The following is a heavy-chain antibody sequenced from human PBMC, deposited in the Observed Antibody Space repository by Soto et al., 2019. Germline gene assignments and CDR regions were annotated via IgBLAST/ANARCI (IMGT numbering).Heavy chain of an antibody. CDR3: ARDRDGRFTTHRDYYSYGMDV. CDR1: GGSVSSGRYY. CDR2: IYYSGST. V-gene: IGHV4-61*01. D-gene: IGHD1-1*01. Sequence: QVQLQESGPGLVKPSETLSLTCTVSGGSVSSGRYYWSWIRQPPGKGLEWIGYIYYSGSTNYNPTLKSRVTISVDTSKNQFSLKLSSVTAADTAVYYCARDRDGRFTTHRDYYSYGMDVWGQGTPVTVSS. J-gene: IGHJ6*02.